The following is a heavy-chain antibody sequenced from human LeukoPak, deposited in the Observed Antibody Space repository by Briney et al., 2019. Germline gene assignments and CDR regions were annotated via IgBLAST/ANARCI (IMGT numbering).Heavy chain of an antibody. V-gene: IGHV1-18*01. CDR1: GYTFTSYG. J-gene: IGHJ4*02. D-gene: IGHD2-15*01. Sequence: ASVKVSCKASGYTFTSYGISWVRQAPGQGLERMGWISAYNGNTNYAQKLQGRVTMTTDTSTSTAYMELRSLRSEDTAVYYCASTSSRYCSGGSCYARDLNYYDSSTLDYWGQGTLVTVSS. CDR3: ASTSSRYCSGGSCYARDLNYYDSSTLDY. CDR2: ISAYNGNT.